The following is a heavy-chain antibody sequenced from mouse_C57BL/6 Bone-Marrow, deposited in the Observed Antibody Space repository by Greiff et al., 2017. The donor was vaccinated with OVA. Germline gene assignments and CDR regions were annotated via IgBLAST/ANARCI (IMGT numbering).Heavy chain of an antibody. V-gene: IGHV1-55*01. J-gene: IGHJ1*03. CDR1: GYTFTSYW. CDR3: ARDHPMRGYWYFDV. CDR2: IYPGSGST. Sequence: QVQLQQPGAELVKPGASVKMSCKASGYTFTSYWITWVKQRPGQGLEWIGDIYPGSGSTNYNEKFKSKATLTVDTSSSTAYMQLSSLTSEDSAVYYCARDHPMRGYWYFDVWGTGTTVTVSS.